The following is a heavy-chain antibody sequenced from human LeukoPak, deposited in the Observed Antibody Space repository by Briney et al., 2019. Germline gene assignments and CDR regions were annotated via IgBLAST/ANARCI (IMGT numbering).Heavy chain of an antibody. CDR3: AREGGGGGSWYIYYYYYMDV. V-gene: IGHV3-23*01. CDR1: GFTFSSYA. D-gene: IGHD6-13*01. CDR2: ISGSGGST. Sequence: GGSLRLSCAASGFTFSSYAMSWVRQAPGKELEWVSAISGSGGSTYYADSVKGRFTISRDNSKNTLYLQMNSLRAEDTAVYYCAREGGGGGSWYIYYYYYMDVWGKGTTVTVSS. J-gene: IGHJ6*03.